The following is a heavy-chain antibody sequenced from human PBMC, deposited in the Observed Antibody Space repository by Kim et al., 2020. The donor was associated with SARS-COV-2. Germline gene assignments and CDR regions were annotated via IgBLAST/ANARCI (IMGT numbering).Heavy chain of an antibody. CDR2: INTNTGNP. Sequence: ASVKVSCKASGYTFTTSGVNWVRQAPGQGLEWMGWINTNTGNPTYAQGFTGRFVFSLDTSVSTAYMQVTSLKPEDTAVYYCARHINGPYYNFDRQPSMDVGGQGTTLTVSS. CDR3: ARHINGPYYNFDRQPSMDV. CDR1: GYTFTTSG. V-gene: IGHV7-4-1*02. D-gene: IGHD3-3*01. J-gene: IGHJ6*02.